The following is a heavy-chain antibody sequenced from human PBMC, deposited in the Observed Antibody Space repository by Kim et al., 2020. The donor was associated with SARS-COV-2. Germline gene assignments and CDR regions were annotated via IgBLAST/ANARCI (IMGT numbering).Heavy chain of an antibody. D-gene: IGHD3-10*01. CDR2: IYYSGST. CDR3: ARYGQLGYYGSGSYWGEGYYGMDV. CDR1: GGSISSGGYY. V-gene: IGHV4-31*03. Sequence: SETLSLTCTVSGGSISSGGYYWSWIRQHPGKGLEWIGYIYYSGSTYYNPSLKSRVTISVDTSKNQFSLKLSSVTAADTAVYYCARYGQLGYYGSGSYWGEGYYGMDVWGQGTTVTVSS. J-gene: IGHJ6*02.